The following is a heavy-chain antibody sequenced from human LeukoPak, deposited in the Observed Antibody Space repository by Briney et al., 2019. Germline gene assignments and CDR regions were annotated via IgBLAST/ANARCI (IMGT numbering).Heavy chain of an antibody. Sequence: SETLSLTCTVSGYSISSGYYWGWIRQPPGKGLEWIGSIYHSGSTYYNPSLKSRVTISVDTSKNQFSLKLSSVTAADTAVYYCARDRGYYYGSGSLIRRSFFDYWGQEPWSPSPQ. V-gene: IGHV4-38-2*02. CDR2: IYHSGST. D-gene: IGHD3-10*01. CDR1: GYSISSGYY. CDR3: ARDRGYYYGSGSLIRRSFFDY. J-gene: IGHJ4*01.